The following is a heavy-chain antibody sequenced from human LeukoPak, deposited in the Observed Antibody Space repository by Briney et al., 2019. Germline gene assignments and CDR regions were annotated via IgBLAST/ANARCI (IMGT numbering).Heavy chain of an antibody. CDR1: GYTFTSYG. D-gene: IGHD2-21*02. V-gene: IGHV1-18*04. CDR2: ISAYNGNT. J-gene: IGHJ3*02. CDR3: AGCASGDLDAFDI. Sequence: ASVKVSCKASGYTFTSYGISWVRQAAGQELEGMGWISAYNGNTNYAQKLQGRVTMTTDTSTSTAYMELRSLRSDDTAVYYCAGCASGDLDAFDIWGQGTMVTVSS.